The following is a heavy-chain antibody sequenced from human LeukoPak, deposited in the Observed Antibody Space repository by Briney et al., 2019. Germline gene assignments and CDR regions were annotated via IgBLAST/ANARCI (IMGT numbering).Heavy chain of an antibody. J-gene: IGHJ4*02. CDR3: ARAQERYSGYDSSSDY. D-gene: IGHD5-12*01. CDR1: GYTFTSYY. V-gene: IGHV1-46*01. CDR2: INPSGGST. Sequence: ASVKVSCKASGYTFTSYYMHWVRQAPGQGLEWMGIINPSGGSTSYAQKFQGRVTMTRDTSTSTVYMELSSLRSEDTAVYYCARAQERYSGYDSSSDYWGQGTLVTVSS.